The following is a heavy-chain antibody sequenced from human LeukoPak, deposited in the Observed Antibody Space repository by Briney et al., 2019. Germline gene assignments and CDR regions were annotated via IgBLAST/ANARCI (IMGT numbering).Heavy chain of an antibody. CDR1: GGSISSYY. J-gene: IGHJ6*02. V-gene: IGHV4-4*07. Sequence: SETLSLTCTVSGGSISSYYWSWIRQPAGKGLEWIGRIYTSGSTNYNPSLKSRVTMSVDTSKNQFSLKLSSVTAADTAVYYCARDGWEQWPEGYYYGMDVWGQGTTVPVSS. CDR3: ARDGWEQWPEGYYYGMDV. D-gene: IGHD6-19*01. CDR2: IYTSGST.